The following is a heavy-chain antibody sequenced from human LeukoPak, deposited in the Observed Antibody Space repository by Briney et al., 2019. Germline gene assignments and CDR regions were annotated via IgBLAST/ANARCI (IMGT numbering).Heavy chain of an antibody. CDR1: GGSISSSSYY. Sequence: SETLSLTCTVSGGSISSSSYYWGWIRQPAGKGLEWIGSIYYSGSKYYNPSLKSRFTISVETSKNKFCLKLSSVPAADTAVYYCARGQATIFGLVISAYFDYWGQGTLVTVSS. CDR2: IYYSGSK. V-gene: IGHV4-39*07. CDR3: ARGQATIFGLVISAYFDY. J-gene: IGHJ4*02. D-gene: IGHD3-3*01.